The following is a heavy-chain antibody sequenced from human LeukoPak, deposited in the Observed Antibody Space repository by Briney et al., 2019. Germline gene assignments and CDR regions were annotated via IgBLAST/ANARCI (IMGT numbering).Heavy chain of an antibody. Sequence: SETLSLTCTVSGGSISSYYWSWIRQPPGKGLEWIGYIYYSGSTNYNPSLKSRVTISVDTSKNQFSLKLSSVTAADTAVYYCARGEYYYGSGSWGQGTLVTVSS. CDR1: GGSISSYY. CDR2: IYYSGST. D-gene: IGHD3-10*01. CDR3: ARGEYYYGSGS. J-gene: IGHJ4*02. V-gene: IGHV4-59*01.